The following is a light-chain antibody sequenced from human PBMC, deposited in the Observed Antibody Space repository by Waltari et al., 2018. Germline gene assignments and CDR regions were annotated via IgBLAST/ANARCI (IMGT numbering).Light chain of an antibody. CDR2: NAS. J-gene: IGKJ2*01. CDR1: QRVGSS. V-gene: IGKV3-11*01. CDR3: QQRSNWNT. Sequence: ETVLTQSPVTLSLSPGEGPTPSCKASQRVGSSLAWYQQNPAQAPRLLIYNASNRAAGIPARFSGSGSGTDFTLTISRLEPEDFAVYYCQQRSNWNTFGQGTKLEIK.